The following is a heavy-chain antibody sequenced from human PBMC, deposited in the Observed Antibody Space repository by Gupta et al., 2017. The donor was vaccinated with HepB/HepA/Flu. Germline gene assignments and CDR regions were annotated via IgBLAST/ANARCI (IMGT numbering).Heavy chain of an antibody. CDR1: GGSVSRSTYH. CDR2: IYDSEHT. V-gene: IGHV4-39*02. Sequence: QQPLQESGPGLVKPSETLSLTCTASGGSVSRSTYHWGWIRQSPGKGLEWVARIYDSEHTHSNPSLKSRVSMYVDRSKNQISLILNSMTAADTAGYFCVSDRFFDWLVDYGGPGILVAGSS. D-gene: IGHD3-9*01. J-gene: IGHJ4*02. CDR3: VSDRFFDWLVDY.